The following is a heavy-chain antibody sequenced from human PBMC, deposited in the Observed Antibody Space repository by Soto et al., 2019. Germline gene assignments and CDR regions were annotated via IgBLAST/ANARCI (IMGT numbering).Heavy chain of an antibody. V-gene: IGHV3-23*01. CDR3: ARGTYYYDSSGPWGYFAL. CDR1: GFSFSNFA. D-gene: IGHD3-22*01. Sequence: GGSLRLSCSASGFSFSNFAMAWVRQAPGKGLEWVAAISGSGAGTYYADSVQGRFTISRDNAKNSLYLQMNSLRAEDTAVYYCARGTYYYDSSGPWGYFALWGRGTLVTVSS. J-gene: IGHJ2*01. CDR2: ISGSGAGT.